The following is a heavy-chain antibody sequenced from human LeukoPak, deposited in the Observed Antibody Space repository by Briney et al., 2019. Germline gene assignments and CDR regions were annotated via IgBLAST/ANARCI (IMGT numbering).Heavy chain of an antibody. CDR2: IRSKTNNYAT. V-gene: IGHV3-73*01. Sequence: GGSLRLSCAASGFTFSGSAMHWVRQASGKGLERVGRIRSKTNNYATAYAASVKGRFTISRDDSKNTAYLQMSSLKTEDTAVYHCGGGGAADIWGQGTMVTVSS. D-gene: IGHD3-16*01. CDR3: GGGGAADI. J-gene: IGHJ3*02. CDR1: GFTFSGSA.